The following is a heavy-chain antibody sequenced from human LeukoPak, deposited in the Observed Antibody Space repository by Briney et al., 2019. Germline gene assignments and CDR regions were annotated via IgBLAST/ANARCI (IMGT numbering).Heavy chain of an antibody. CDR2: IIPIFGTA. CDR1: GGTFSSYA. Sequence: SVKVSCMASGGTFSSYAISWVRQAPGQGLEWMGGIIPIFGTANYAQKFQGRVTITADESTSTAYMELSSLRSEDTAVYYCARDRSKGYSCYRRDFDYWGQGTLVTVSS. J-gene: IGHJ4*02. CDR3: ARDRSKGYSCYRRDFDY. D-gene: IGHD5-12*01. V-gene: IGHV1-69*01.